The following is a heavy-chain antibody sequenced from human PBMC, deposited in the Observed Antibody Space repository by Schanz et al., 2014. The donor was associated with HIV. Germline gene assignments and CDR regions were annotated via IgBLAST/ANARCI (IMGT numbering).Heavy chain of an antibody. CDR1: GFTFSIFG. CDR3: ARSPWLRDDGLDI. V-gene: IGHV3-33*01. Sequence: QVQLVESGGGVVQPGRSLRLSCAASGFTFSIFGMHWVRQAPGKGLEWVAIIGYDGSNKYYADSVKGRFTVSRDNSKNTNTLYLQLNSLRAEDTAVYYCARSPWLRDDGLDIWGQGTMVTVSS. J-gene: IGHJ3*02. D-gene: IGHD6-19*01. CDR2: IGYDGSNK.